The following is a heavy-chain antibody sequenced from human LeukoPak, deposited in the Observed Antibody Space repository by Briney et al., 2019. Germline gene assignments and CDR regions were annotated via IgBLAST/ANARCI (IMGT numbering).Heavy chain of an antibody. CDR2: IYLSGST. CDR3: AKNGQSGFSFDP. V-gene: IGHV4-4*02. D-gene: IGHD1-26*01. Sequence: PSGTLSLTCAVSGGSITSSNWWSWVRPPPGKGLEWIAEIYLSGSTNYNPSLKSRVTISADTSKNQFSLRLRSVTAADTAVYHCAKNGQSGFSFDPWGQGTLVTVSS. CDR1: GGSITSSNW. J-gene: IGHJ5*02.